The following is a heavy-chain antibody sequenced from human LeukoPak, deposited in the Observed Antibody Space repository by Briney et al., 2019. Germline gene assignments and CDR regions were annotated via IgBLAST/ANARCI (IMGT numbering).Heavy chain of an antibody. CDR2: IYYSGST. CDR3: ASTTLHYYGILQRKASAFDI. J-gene: IGHJ3*02. V-gene: IGHV4-59*01. Sequence: PSETLSLTCTVSGGSISSYYWSWIRQPPGKGLEWIGYIYYSGSTNYNPSLKSRVTISVDTSKNQFSLKLSSVTAADTAVYYCASTTLHYYGILQRKASAFDIWGQGTMVTVSS. CDR1: GGSISSYY. D-gene: IGHD3-10*01.